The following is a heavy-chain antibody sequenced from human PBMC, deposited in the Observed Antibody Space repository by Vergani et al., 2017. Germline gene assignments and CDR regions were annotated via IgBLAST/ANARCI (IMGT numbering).Heavy chain of an antibody. CDR2: IYTSGST. J-gene: IGHJ5*02. D-gene: IGHD2-2*02. V-gene: IGHV4-59*10. CDR1: GGSFSGYY. CDR3: ARGGRYCSSTSCYTFWFDP. Sequence: QVQLQQWGAGLLKLSETLSLTCAVYGGSFSGYYWSWIRQPLGKGLEWIGRIYTSGSTNYNPSLKSRVTISVDTSKNQFSLKLSSVTAADTAVYYCARGGRYCSSTSCYTFWFDPWGQGTLVTVSS.